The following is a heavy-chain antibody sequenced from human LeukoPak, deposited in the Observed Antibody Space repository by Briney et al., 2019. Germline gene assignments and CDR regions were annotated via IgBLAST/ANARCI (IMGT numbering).Heavy chain of an antibody. CDR3: AKTIAAAGRGYFQH. CDR1: GFTFSSYA. J-gene: IGHJ1*01. CDR2: ISGSGGST. D-gene: IGHD6-13*01. V-gene: IGHV3-23*01. Sequence: GGSLRLSCVASGFTFSSYAMSWVRQAPGKGLEWVSAISGSGGSTYYADSVKGRFTISRDNSKNTLYLQMNSLRAEDTAVYYCAKTIAAAGRGYFQHWGHGTLVTVSS.